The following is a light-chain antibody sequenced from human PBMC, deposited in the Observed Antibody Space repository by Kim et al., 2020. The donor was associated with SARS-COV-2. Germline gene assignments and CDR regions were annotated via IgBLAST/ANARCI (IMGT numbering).Light chain of an antibody. Sequence: SYELTQPPSVSVAPGKTARITCGGNNIGSKSVHWYQQKPGQAPVLVIYYDSDRPSGIPERFSGSNSGNTATLTISRVEAGDEAAYYCPVWDSSSDHRVFG. CDR1: NIGSKS. CDR3: PVWDSSSDHRV. J-gene: IGLJ3*02. CDR2: YDS. V-gene: IGLV3-21*04.